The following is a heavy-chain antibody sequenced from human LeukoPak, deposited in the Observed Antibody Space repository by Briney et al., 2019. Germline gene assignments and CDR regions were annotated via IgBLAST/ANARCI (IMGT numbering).Heavy chain of an antibody. V-gene: IGHV4-34*01. D-gene: IGHD4-17*01. CDR1: GGSFSGYY. CDR3: ARAAVTTKPFDY. CDR2: INHSGST. J-gene: IGHJ4*02. Sequence: SETLSLTCAVYGGSFSGYYWSWIRQPPGKGLEWIGEINHSGSTNYNPSLKSRVTISVDTSKNQFPLKLSSVTAADTAVYYCARAAVTTKPFDYWGQGTLVTVSS.